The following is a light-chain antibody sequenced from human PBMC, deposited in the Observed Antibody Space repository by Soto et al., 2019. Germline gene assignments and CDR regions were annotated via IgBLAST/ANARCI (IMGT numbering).Light chain of an antibody. J-gene: IGLJ1*01. CDR1: SSNIGAGYD. V-gene: IGLV1-40*01. CDR2: GNS. Sequence: QSVLTQPPSVSGAPGQRVTISCTGSSSNIGAGYDEHWYQRLPGTAPKLLIYGNSNRPSGVPDRFSGSKSGTSASLAITGLQAEDEADYYCQSYDSSLSGSYVFGAGTKVTVL. CDR3: QSYDSSLSGSYV.